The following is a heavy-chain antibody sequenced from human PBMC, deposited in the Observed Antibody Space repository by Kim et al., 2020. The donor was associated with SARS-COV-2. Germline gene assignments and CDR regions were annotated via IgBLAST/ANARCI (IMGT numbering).Heavy chain of an antibody. CDR3: ARDKGRLGIGHYYNGMDV. J-gene: IGHJ6*02. Sequence: VKGRFTVSRDGAKNSLYLQMNSLRDEDTAVYYCARDKGRLGIGHYYNGMDVWGQGTTVTVSS. V-gene: IGHV3-48*02. D-gene: IGHD2-15*01.